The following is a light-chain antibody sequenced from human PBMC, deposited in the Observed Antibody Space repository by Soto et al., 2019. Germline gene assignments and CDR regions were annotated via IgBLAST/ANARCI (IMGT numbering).Light chain of an antibody. Sequence: QSALTQPASVSGSPGQSITISCTGTSSDVGVYNYVSWYQQHPGKAPKLMIYDVSNRPSGVSNRFSGSKSGNTASLTISGLHAEYEADYYCSSYTSSSTYVFGTGTKLTVL. CDR2: DVS. J-gene: IGLJ1*01. CDR3: SSYTSSSTYV. V-gene: IGLV2-14*03. CDR1: SSDVGVYNY.